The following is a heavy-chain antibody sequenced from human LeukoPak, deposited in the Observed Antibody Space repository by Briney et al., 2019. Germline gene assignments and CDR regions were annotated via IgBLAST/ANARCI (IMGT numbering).Heavy chain of an antibody. D-gene: IGHD5-24*01. CDR3: ARAQLDAFDI. CDR1: GFTFSSYG. Sequence: PGRSLRLSCAASGFTFSSYGMHWVRQAPGKGLEWVSAISGSGGSTYYADSVKGRFTISRDNSKNTLYLQMNSLRAEDTAVYYCARAQLDAFDIWGQGTMVTVSS. J-gene: IGHJ3*02. CDR2: ISGSGGST. V-gene: IGHV3-23*01.